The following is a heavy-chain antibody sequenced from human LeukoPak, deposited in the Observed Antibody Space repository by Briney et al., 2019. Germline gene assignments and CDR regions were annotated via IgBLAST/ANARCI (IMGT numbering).Heavy chain of an antibody. CDR2: IYYSGST. J-gene: IGHJ4*02. V-gene: IGHV4-30-4*08. D-gene: IGHD2-2*01. CDR1: GGSISSGDYY. CDR3: ARAGLRYCSSTSDYYFDY. Sequence: SQTLSLTCTVSGGSISSGDYYWSWIRQPPGKGLEWIGYIYYSGSTYYNPSLKSRVTISVDTSKNQFSLKLSSVTAADTAVYYCARAGLRYCSSTSDYYFDYWGQGTLVTVSS.